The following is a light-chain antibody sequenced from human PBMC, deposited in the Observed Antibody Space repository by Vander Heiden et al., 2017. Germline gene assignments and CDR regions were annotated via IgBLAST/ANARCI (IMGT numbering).Light chain of an antibody. CDR3: QQYNSYWT. CDR2: KAS. J-gene: IGKJ1*01. V-gene: IGKV1-5*03. Sequence: DIQMTQSPSTLSASVGDRVTITCLASQSISSWLAWYQQKPGKAPKLLIYKASSLESGVPSMFSGSGSGTEFTLTISSLQPDDFATYYCQQYNSYWTFGQGTKVEIK. CDR1: QSISSW.